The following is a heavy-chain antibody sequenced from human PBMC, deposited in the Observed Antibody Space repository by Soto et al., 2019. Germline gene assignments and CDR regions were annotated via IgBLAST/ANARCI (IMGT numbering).Heavy chain of an antibody. Sequence: EVQLVESGGGLVQPGGSLRLSCAASGFTFSSYSMNWVRQAPGKGLEWLSFISGSGTTIHYADSVKGRFTISRDNAKNSLYLQMNSLRAEDTAVYYCARDVAVRVEYWGQGTLVTVSS. V-gene: IGHV3-48*01. CDR1: GFTFSSYS. CDR2: ISGSGTTI. D-gene: IGHD3-10*01. CDR3: ARDVAVRVEY. J-gene: IGHJ4*02.